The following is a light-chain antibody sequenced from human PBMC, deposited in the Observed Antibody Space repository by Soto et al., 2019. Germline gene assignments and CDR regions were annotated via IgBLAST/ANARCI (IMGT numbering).Light chain of an antibody. Sequence: QYVLTQPPSVSEAPGQRVTISYTGSSSNIGAGYEAHWYQQVPGTAPKLLIYENNNRPSGVPDRFSGSKSGTSASLAITGLQAEDEAEYYCQSSDSILSGYVFGTGTKVTVL. V-gene: IGLV1-40*01. CDR1: SSNIGAGYE. CDR2: ENN. CDR3: QSSDSILSGYV. J-gene: IGLJ1*01.